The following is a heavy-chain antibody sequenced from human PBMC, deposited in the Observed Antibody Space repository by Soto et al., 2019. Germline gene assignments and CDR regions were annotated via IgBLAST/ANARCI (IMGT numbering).Heavy chain of an antibody. D-gene: IGHD2-8*01. CDR2: IKSKTDGGTT. CDR1: GFTFSNAW. V-gene: IGHV3-15*01. J-gene: IGHJ3*02. CDR3: TTDPGQNIVLMVYAMGDAFDI. Sequence: GGSLRLSCAASGFTFSNAWMSWVRQAPGKGLEWVGRIKSKTDGGTTDYAAPVEGRFTISRDDSKNTLYLQMNSLKTEDTAVYYCTTDPGQNIVLMVYAMGDAFDIWGQGTMVTVSS.